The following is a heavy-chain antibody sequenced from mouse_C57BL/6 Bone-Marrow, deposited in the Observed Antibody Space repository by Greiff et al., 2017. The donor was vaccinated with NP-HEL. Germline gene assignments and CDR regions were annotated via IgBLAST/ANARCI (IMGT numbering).Heavy chain of an antibody. V-gene: IGHV1-64*01. D-gene: IGHD2-3*01. CDR2: IHPNSGST. CDR1: GYTFTSYW. J-gene: IGHJ3*01. CDR3: ARDGGRPEGVAY. Sequence: QVQLQQPGAELVKPGASVKLSCKASGYTFTSYWMHWVKQRPGQGLEWIGMIHPNSGSTNYNEKFKSKATLTVDKSSSTAYMQLSSLTSADSAVYYCARDGGRPEGVAYWGQGALVTVSA.